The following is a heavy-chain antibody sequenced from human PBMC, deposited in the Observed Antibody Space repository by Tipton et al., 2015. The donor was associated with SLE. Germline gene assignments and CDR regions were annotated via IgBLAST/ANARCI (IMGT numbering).Heavy chain of an antibody. Sequence: TLSLTCSVSGNSIYNGFYWGWIRQSPGKGLEWIGSIYRSGTAYYNPSLKSRVTMSVDTSKNQFSLKLTSVTAADTAVYYCVRDPYDSWSDYQATFDYWGQGTLATVSP. D-gene: IGHD3-3*01. J-gene: IGHJ4*02. CDR2: IYRSGTA. CDR1: GNSIYNGFY. V-gene: IGHV4-38-2*02. CDR3: VRDPYDSWSDYQATFDY.